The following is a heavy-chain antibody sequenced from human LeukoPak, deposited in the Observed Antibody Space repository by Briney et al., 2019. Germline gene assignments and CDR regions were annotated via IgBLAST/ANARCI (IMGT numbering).Heavy chain of an antibody. CDR2: INHSGST. CDR3: ARASAVAAPLDY. CDR1: GGSFSDYY. J-gene: IGHJ4*02. Sequence: SETLSLTCAVYGGSFSDYYWSWIRQPPGKGLEWIGEINHSGSTNYNPSLKSRVTISVDTSKNQFSLKLSSVTAADTAVYYCARASAVAAPLDYWGQGTLVTVSS. D-gene: IGHD6-19*01. V-gene: IGHV4-34*01.